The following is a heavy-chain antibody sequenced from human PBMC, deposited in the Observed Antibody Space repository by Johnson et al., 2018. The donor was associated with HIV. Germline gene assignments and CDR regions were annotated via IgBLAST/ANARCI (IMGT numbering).Heavy chain of an antibody. J-gene: IGHJ3*01. V-gene: IGHV3-23*04. D-gene: IGHD3-3*01. CDR3: AKSTQANIFMESGPYGAFDV. CDR1: GFTFSSYA. CDR2: ISGSGGST. Sequence: VQLVESGGGLVQPGGSLRLSCAASGFTFSSYAMSWVRQAPGKGLEWVSAISGSGGSTYYADSVKGRFTISRDNAKNSLFLQMNSLRAEDTAVYYCAKSTQANIFMESGPYGAFDVWGQGTMVTVSS.